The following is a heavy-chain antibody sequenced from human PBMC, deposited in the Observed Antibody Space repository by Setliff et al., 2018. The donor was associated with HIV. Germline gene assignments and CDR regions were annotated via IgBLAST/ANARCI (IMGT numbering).Heavy chain of an antibody. J-gene: IGHJ4*02. Sequence: ASVKVSCKASGYTFNNYGISWVRQAPGQGLEWMGWINTHSGYTNYAQNVQGRVTVTMDTSTSTAYMELRSLKSDDTTVYYCARGKTWLRFLDYWGQGTLVTVSS. CDR3: ARGKTWLRFLDY. CDR2: INTHSGYT. D-gene: IGHD5-12*01. V-gene: IGHV1-18*01. CDR1: GYTFNNYG.